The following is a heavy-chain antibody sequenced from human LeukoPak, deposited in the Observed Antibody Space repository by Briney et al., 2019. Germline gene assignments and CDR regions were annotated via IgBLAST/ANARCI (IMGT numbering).Heavy chain of an antibody. V-gene: IGHV3-23*01. CDR3: ANNWNLDY. CDR1: GFTFSSYA. CDR2: ISNSGGRT. Sequence: GGSLRLSSAASGFTFSSYAMSWVRQAPGKGLEWVSAISNSGGRTYYADSVKGRFTISRDNSKNTVYLQMNSLRAEDTAVYYCANNWNLDYWGQGTLVTVSS. J-gene: IGHJ4*02. D-gene: IGHD1-1*01.